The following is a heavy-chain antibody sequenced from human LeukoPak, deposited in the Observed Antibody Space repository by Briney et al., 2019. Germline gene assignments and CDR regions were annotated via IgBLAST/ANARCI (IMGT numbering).Heavy chain of an antibody. CDR2: IYSGGST. CDR1: GFIVSSNY. D-gene: IGHD1-26*01. Sequence: GGSLRLSCAASGFIVSSNYMNWVRQAPGKGLEWFSVIYSGGSTYYADSVKSRFTVFRHNSKNTLFLQMNSLRAEDTAVYYCAGIVGATDAFDIWGQGTMVTVSS. V-gene: IGHV3-53*04. CDR3: AGIVGATDAFDI. J-gene: IGHJ3*02.